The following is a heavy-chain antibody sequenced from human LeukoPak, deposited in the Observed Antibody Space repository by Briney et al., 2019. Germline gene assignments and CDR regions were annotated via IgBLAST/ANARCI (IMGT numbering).Heavy chain of an antibody. V-gene: IGHV3-48*03. CDR2: ISSSGSTV. Sequence: GGSLRLSCAASGLTFSSYEMNWVRQAPGKGLEWVSYISSSGSTVYYADSVKGRFTISRDNAKNSLYLQMNSLRAEDTAVYYCAELGITMIGGVWGKGTTVTISS. D-gene: IGHD3-10*02. J-gene: IGHJ6*04. CDR3: AELGITMIGGV. CDR1: GLTFSSYE.